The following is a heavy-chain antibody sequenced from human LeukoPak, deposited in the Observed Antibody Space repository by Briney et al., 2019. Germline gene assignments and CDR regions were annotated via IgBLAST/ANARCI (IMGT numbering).Heavy chain of an antibody. D-gene: IGHD3-10*01. Sequence: SETLSLTCTVSGYSISSGYYWGWIRQPPGKGLEWIGTVYNSGTTYSSPSLKSRVTISVDTPKNQFSLKLNSVTAADTAVYYCARDSYDSGSYYSYYYNGMDVWGQGTTVTVSS. CDR1: GYSISSGYY. CDR3: ARDSYDSGSYYSYYYNGMDV. J-gene: IGHJ6*02. CDR2: VYNSGTT. V-gene: IGHV4-38-2*02.